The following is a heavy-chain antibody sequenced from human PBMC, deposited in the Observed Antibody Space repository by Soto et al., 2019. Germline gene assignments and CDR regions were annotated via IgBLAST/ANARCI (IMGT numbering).Heavy chain of an antibody. Sequence: QLQLQESGPGLVKPSETLSLTCTVSGGSISSSSYYWGWIRQPPGKGLEWIGSIYYSGSTYYNPSLKSRVTISVDTSKNQFSLKLSSVTAADTAVYYCARLRTVTTDSYWYFDLWGRGTLVTVSS. V-gene: IGHV4-39*01. J-gene: IGHJ2*01. D-gene: IGHD4-17*01. CDR2: IYYSGST. CDR3: ARLRTVTTDSYWYFDL. CDR1: GGSISSSSYY.